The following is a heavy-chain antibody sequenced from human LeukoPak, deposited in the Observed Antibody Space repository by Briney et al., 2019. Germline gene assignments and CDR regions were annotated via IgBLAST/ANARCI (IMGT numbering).Heavy chain of an antibody. D-gene: IGHD2-2*01. Sequence: GGSLRLSCAASGFTFSSYAMSWVRQAPGKGLEWFSTISGGVGSTYYADSVKGRFTISRDNSKNTLYLQMKSLRAEDTAEYYCAKIGCSSSSCYSFPLYYSYYMVVGGKGTTVTVSS. J-gene: IGHJ6*03. CDR3: AKIGCSSSSCYSFPLYYSYYMVV. V-gene: IGHV3-23*01. CDR2: ISGGVGST. CDR1: GFTFSSYA.